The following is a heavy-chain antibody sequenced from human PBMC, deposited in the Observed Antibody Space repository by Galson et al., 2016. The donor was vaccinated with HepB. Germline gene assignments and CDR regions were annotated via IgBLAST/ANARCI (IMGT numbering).Heavy chain of an antibody. CDR1: GGSISSGAYY. CDR2: INHTGRSS. Sequence: SETLSLTCTVSGGSISSGAYYWSWIRQHPGKGLEWIGEINHTGRSSSYNPSLKSRVSISVDTSKNQFSLKLSSVTAADTAVYYCATTHITLRPGYNGMDVWGQGTTVTVSS. V-gene: IGHV4-61*08. CDR3: ATTHITLRPGYNGMDV. J-gene: IGHJ6*02. D-gene: IGHD2-21*01.